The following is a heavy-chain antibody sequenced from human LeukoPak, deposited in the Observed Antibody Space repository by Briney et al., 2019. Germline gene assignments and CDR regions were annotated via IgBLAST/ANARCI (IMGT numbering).Heavy chain of an antibody. V-gene: IGHV4-30-2*01. CDR1: GGSISSGGYS. CDR3: ARHENGDYVDY. J-gene: IGHJ4*02. Sequence: PSETLSLTCAVSGGSISSGGYSWSWIRQPPGKGLEWIGYIYHSGSTYYNPSLKSRVTISVDTSKNQFSLKLSSVTAADTAVYYCARHENGDYVDYWGQGTLVTVSS. D-gene: IGHD4-17*01. CDR2: IYHSGST.